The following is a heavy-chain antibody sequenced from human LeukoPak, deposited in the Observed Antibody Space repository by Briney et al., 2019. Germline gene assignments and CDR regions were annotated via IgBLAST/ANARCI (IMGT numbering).Heavy chain of an antibody. Sequence: GESLKISCKVSGXNYWIGWVRQMPGKGLEWMGIIYFGDSDTRYSPSFQGQVTISVDKSISTAYLQWSSLKASDTAIYFCARHSYGLDYWGQGTLITVSS. CDR1: GXNYW. CDR3: ARHSYGLDY. V-gene: IGHV5-51*01. J-gene: IGHJ4*02. D-gene: IGHD2-8*01. CDR2: IYFGDSDT.